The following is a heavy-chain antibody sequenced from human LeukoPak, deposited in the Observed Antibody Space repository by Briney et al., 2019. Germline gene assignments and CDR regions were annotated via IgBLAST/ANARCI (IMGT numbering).Heavy chain of an antibody. Sequence: PSETLSLTCTVSGGSISSYHWSWIRQPPGKGLEWIAYIYSSGSTSYNPSLKSRVTISVDTPKNQFSLKLSSVTAADTAVFYCARSRNYYDTDAFDIWGQGTMVTVFS. J-gene: IGHJ3*02. V-gene: IGHV4-59*08. D-gene: IGHD3-22*01. CDR1: GGSISSYH. CDR3: ARSRNYYDTDAFDI. CDR2: IYSSGST.